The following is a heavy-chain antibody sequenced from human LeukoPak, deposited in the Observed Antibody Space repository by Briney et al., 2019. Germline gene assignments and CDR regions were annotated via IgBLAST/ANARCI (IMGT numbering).Heavy chain of an antibody. J-gene: IGHJ3*02. Sequence: GGSLRLSCAASGFTFSSYGMHWVRQAPGKGLEWVAVISYDGSNKYYADSVKGRFTISRDNSKNTLYLQMNSLRAEDTAVYYCAKTAVVVVAAGAFDIWGQGTMVTVSS. CDR1: GFTFSSYG. CDR2: ISYDGSNK. V-gene: IGHV3-30*18. CDR3: AKTAVVVVAAGAFDI. D-gene: IGHD2-15*01.